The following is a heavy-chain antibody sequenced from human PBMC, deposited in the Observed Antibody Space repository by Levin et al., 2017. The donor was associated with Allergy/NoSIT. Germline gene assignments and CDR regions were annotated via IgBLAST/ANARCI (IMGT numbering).Heavy chain of an antibody. J-gene: IGHJ4*02. D-gene: IGHD3-3*01. CDR2: TKQDGTEK. CDR1: GFIFSNSW. Sequence: GESLKISCAASGFIFSNSWMAWVRQAPGKGLEWVANTKQDGTEKNYADSVKGRFTISRDNAKNSLYLQMDSLRVEDTAVFYCVRHGFYNFDYWGQGSLVIVSS. CDR3: VRHGFYNFDY. V-gene: IGHV3-7*01.